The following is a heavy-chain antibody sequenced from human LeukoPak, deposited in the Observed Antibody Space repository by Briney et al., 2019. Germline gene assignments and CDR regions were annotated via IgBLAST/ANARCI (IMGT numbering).Heavy chain of an antibody. J-gene: IGHJ4*02. Sequence: PGGSLRLSCAASGFTFSDYYMSWIRQAPGKGLEWVSYISSSGSTIYYADSVKGRFTISRDNAKNSLYLQMKSLRAEDTAVYYCARDPRHYGSGSYYRGFDYWGQGTLVTVSS. CDR2: ISSSGSTI. V-gene: IGHV3-11*04. D-gene: IGHD3-10*01. CDR1: GFTFSDYY. CDR3: ARDPRHYGSGSYYRGFDY.